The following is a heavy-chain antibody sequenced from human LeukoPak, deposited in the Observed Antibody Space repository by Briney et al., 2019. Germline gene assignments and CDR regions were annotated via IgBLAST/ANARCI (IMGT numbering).Heavy chain of an antibody. Sequence: GGSLRLSCAASGFTFSSYSMNWVRQAPGKGLEWVSSISSSSSYIYYADPVKGRFTISRDNAKNSLYLQMNSLRAEDTAVYYCARDTKVEYQLLSGVSDYWGQGTLVTVSS. D-gene: IGHD2-2*01. J-gene: IGHJ4*02. V-gene: IGHV3-21*01. CDR1: GFTFSSYS. CDR2: ISSSSSYI. CDR3: ARDTKVEYQLLSGVSDY.